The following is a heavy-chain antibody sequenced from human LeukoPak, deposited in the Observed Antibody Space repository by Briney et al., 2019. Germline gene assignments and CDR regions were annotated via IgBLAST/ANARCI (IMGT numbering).Heavy chain of an antibody. CDR1: GFTFSSYG. D-gene: IGHD3-16*02. CDR3: AKALVYYDYVWGSYRPEIGAFDI. V-gene: IGHV3-23*01. J-gene: IGHJ3*02. CDR2: ISGSGGST. Sequence: GGSLRLSCAASGFTFSSYGMHWVRQAPGKGLEWVSAISGSGGSTYYADSVKGRFTISRDNSKNTLYLQMNRLRAEDTAVYYCAKALVYYDYVWGSYRPEIGAFDIWGQGTMVTVSS.